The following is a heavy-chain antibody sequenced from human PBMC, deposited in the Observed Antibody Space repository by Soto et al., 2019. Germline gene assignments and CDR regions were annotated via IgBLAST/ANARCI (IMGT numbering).Heavy chain of an antibody. D-gene: IGHD3-10*01. CDR1: GYTLTELS. V-gene: IGHV1-24*01. J-gene: IGHJ6*02. CDR2: FDPEDGET. CDR3: ASNYYGSGSPGYYYGMDV. Sequence: ASVKVSCKVSGYTLTELSMHWVRQAPGKGLEWMGGFDPEDGETIYAQKFQGRVTMTEDTSTDTAYMELSSLRSEDTAVYYCASNYYGSGSPGYYYGMDVWGQGTTVTVSS.